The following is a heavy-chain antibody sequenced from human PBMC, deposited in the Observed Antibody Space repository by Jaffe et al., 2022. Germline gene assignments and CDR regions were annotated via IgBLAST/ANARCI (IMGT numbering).Heavy chain of an antibody. CDR3: ARESGADCAFDL. D-gene: IGHD2-21*02. CDR1: GFTFSNYK. CDR2: IFTSGSTI. J-gene: IGHJ3*01. Sequence: EVQLVESGGGLVQPGGSLRLSCVASGFTFSNYKFHWVRQAPGKGLEWFSYIFTSGSTINYADSVKGRFTISRDNAQSSLYLQMNSLRAEDTAVYYCARESGADCAFDLWGQGTLVTVSS. V-gene: IGHV3-48*03.